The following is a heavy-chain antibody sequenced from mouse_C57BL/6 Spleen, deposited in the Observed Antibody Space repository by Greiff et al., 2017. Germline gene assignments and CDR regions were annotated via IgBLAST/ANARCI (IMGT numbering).Heavy chain of an antibody. J-gene: IGHJ2*01. CDR1: GFSLTSYG. CDR3: AKQGNEDYFDY. V-gene: IGHV2-9*01. CDR2: IWGGGST. Sequence: VKVVESGPGLVAPSQSLSITCTVSGFSLTSYGVDWVRQPPGKGLEWLGVIWGGGSTNYNSALMSRLSISQDKSKSHFFVKMNSLQTDDTAMYYCAKQGNEDYFDYWGQGTTLTVSS.